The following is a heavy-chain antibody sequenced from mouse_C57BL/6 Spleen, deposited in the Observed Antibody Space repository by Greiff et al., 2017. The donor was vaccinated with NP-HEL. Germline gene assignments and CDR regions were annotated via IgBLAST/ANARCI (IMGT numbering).Heavy chain of an antibody. Sequence: VQLQESGPELVKPGASVKISCKASGYAFSSSWMNWVKQRPGKGLEWIGRIYPGDGDTNYNGKFKGKATLTADKSSSTAYMQLSSLTSEDSAVYFCARRGDSSGYGDYWGQGTTLTVSS. CDR1: GYAFSSSW. D-gene: IGHD3-2*02. CDR2: IYPGDGDT. J-gene: IGHJ2*01. CDR3: ARRGDSSGYGDY. V-gene: IGHV1-82*01.